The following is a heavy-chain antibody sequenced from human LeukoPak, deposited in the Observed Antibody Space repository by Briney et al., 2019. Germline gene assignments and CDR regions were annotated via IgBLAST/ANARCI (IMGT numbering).Heavy chain of an antibody. Sequence: GGSLRLSCAGSGFTFSNFAKSWVRQAPGKGLEWVSSISASGGTTESADSVKGRFTISRDNSKNTLYLQMSTLRAEDTALYYCAKDGRGSHSSGSYFDHWGQGTLVTVSS. D-gene: IGHD6-19*01. CDR3: AKDGRGSHSSGSYFDH. CDR2: ISASGGTT. CDR1: GFTFSNFA. V-gene: IGHV3-23*01. J-gene: IGHJ4*02.